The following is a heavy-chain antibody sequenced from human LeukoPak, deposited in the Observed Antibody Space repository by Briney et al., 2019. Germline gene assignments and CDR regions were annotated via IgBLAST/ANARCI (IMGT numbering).Heavy chain of an antibody. J-gene: IGHJ4*02. D-gene: IGHD4-11*01. Sequence: PSETLSLPCTVFGGSLCGYYWSLIRQPPGKGLEWIGEINHSGSTNYNPSLKSRVTISVNTSKNQFSLKLRSVTAANTAVYYCARGRLSNPGLWGQGTLVTVSS. CDR1: GGSLCGYY. CDR2: INHSGST. V-gene: IGHV4-34*01. CDR3: ARGRLSNPGL.